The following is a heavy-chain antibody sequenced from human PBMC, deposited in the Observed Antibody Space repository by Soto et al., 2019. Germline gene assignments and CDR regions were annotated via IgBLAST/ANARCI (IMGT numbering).Heavy chain of an antibody. CDR2: ISYTGSP. D-gene: IGHD4-4*01. CDR3: ARDYSNYSWLDP. Sequence: XGTLSLPCTVCGGSIRSYYWSWIRQPPGKGLEWIGYISYTGSPKYNPSLKSRVTISLDTSKNQFSLKVTSATAADTAVYFCARDYSNYSWLDPWGQGTLVTVSS. V-gene: IGHV4-59*01. CDR1: GGSIRSYY. J-gene: IGHJ5*02.